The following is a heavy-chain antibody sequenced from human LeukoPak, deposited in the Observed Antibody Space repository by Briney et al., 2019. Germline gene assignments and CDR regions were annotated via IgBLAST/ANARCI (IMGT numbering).Heavy chain of an antibody. CDR2: ISYDGSNK. D-gene: IGHD3-22*01. V-gene: IGHV3-30-3*01. CDR1: GFTFSSYA. J-gene: IGHJ4*02. Sequence: GGSLRLSCAASGFTFSSYAMHWVRQAPGKGLEWVAVISYDGSNKYYADSVKGRFTISRDNSKNTLYLQMNSLRAEDTAVYYCGREGGLIYDSSGYYSARSYYFDYWGQGTLVTVSS. CDR3: GREGGLIYDSSGYYSARSYYFDY.